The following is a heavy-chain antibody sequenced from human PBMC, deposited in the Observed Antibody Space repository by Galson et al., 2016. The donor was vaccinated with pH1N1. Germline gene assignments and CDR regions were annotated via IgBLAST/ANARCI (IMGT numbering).Heavy chain of an antibody. V-gene: IGHV1-2*06. D-gene: IGHD6-6*01. Sequence: SVKVSCKASGYTFTFTGYFIHWVRQAPGQGLEFEWMGRINPYSGDTDFAQNFQGRVTMTRDTSIGTAYMEVSRLTSDDTAIYSCARDVAPPVHYAMDVWGQGTTVTVSS. CDR1: GYTFTFTGYF. CDR3: ARDVAPPVHYAMDV. J-gene: IGHJ6*02. CDR2: INPYSGDT.